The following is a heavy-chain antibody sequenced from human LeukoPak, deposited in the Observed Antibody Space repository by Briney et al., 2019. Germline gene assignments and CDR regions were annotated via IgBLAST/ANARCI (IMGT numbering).Heavy chain of an antibody. J-gene: IGHJ6*03. CDR3: ARVYSGSYIYYYYYYMDV. Sequence: ASVTVSCKASGYTFTSYDINWVRQATGQGLEWMGWMNPNSGNTGYAQKFQGRVTITRNTSISTAYMELSSLRSEDTAVYYCARVYSGSYIYYYYYYMDVWGKGTTVTVSS. V-gene: IGHV1-8*03. D-gene: IGHD1-26*01. CDR1: GYTFTSYD. CDR2: MNPNSGNT.